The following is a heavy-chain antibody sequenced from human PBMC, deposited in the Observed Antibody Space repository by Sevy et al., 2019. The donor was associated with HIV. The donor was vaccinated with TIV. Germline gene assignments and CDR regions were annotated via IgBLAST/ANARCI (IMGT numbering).Heavy chain of an antibody. D-gene: IGHD3-3*01. CDR2: IWYDGTKQ. CDR3: ARWPDTDISLENVLRSFEWLFRRKSFDY. Sequence: GGSLRLSCAASGFSFGTYAMHWVRQGPGKGLEWVAVIWYDGTKQYYADSVKGRLTIARDNSKNTVYLHRNALRAEDTAVYYCARWPDTDISLENVLRSFEWLFRRKSFDYWGQGTLVTVSS. V-gene: IGHV3-30*04. J-gene: IGHJ4*02. CDR1: GFSFGTYA.